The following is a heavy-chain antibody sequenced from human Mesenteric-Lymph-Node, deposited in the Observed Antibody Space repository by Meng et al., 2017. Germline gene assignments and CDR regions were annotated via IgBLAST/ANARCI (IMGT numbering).Heavy chain of an antibody. J-gene: IGHJ3*02. D-gene: IGHD3-10*01. Sequence: SVKVSCKASGGTFSSYAISWVRQAPGQGLEWMGGIIPIFGTANYAQEFQGRVTITTDESTSTAYMELSSLRSEDTAVYYCARALWFGELLAFDIWGQGTMVTVSS. CDR3: ARALWFGELLAFDI. CDR2: IIPIFGTA. V-gene: IGHV1-69*05. CDR1: GGTFSSYA.